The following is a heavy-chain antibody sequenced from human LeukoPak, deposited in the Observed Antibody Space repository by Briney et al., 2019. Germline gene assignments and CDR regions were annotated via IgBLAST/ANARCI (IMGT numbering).Heavy chain of an antibody. CDR2: IYHSGST. D-gene: IGHD3-22*01. CDR1: GGSISSGGYY. J-gene: IGHJ4*02. V-gene: IGHV4-30-2*01. Sequence: KSSETLSLTCTVSGGSISSGGYYWSWIRQPPGKGLEWIGYIYHSGSTYYNPSLKSRVTISVDRSKNQFSLKLSSVTAADTAVYYCASNRYDSSGYREYWGQGTLVTVSS. CDR3: ASNRYDSSGYREY.